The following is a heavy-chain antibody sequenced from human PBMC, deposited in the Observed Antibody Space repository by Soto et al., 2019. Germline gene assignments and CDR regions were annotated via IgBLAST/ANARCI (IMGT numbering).Heavy chain of an antibody. CDR3: ARGGYDILTGYSRANYYYYYGMDV. V-gene: IGHV1-2*04. CDR2: INPNSGGT. D-gene: IGHD3-9*01. Sequence: GASVKVSCKASVYSFTGYYMHWVRQAPGQGLEWMGWINPNSGGTNYAQKFQGWVTMTRDTSISTAYMELSRLRSDDTAVYYCARGGYDILTGYSRANYYYYYGMDVWGQGTTVTVSS. CDR1: VYSFTGYY. J-gene: IGHJ6*02.